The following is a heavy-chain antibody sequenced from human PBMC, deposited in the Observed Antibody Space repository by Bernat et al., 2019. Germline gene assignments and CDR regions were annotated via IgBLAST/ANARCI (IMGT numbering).Heavy chain of an antibody. Sequence: QVQLVQSGAEVKKPGSSVKVSCKASGGTFSSYTISWVRQAPGQGLEWMGRIISILGIANYAQKFQGRVTITADKSTSTAYMELSSLRSEDTAVYYCASSVYDSSGYYDYWGQGTLVTVSS. CDR1: GGTFSSYT. CDR3: ASSVYDSSGYYDY. V-gene: IGHV1-69*02. CDR2: IISILGIA. J-gene: IGHJ4*02. D-gene: IGHD3-22*01.